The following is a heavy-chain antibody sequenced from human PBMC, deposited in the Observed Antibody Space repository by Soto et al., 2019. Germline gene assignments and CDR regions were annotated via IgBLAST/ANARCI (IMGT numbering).Heavy chain of an antibody. J-gene: IGHJ4*02. CDR3: AAGDSSDTGDH. D-gene: IGHD5-18*01. V-gene: IGHV1-69*01. Sequence: QVQLVQSGAEVKKPGSSVKVSCKASGDTLRTHSISGVRKAPGQGLEWMGGTTPMIGTTDYAEKFQGRVTITADESTTTSYMELSSLRPDDTAVYYCAAGDSSDTGDHWGQGTLVTVSS. CDR1: GDTLRTHS. CDR2: TTPMIGTT.